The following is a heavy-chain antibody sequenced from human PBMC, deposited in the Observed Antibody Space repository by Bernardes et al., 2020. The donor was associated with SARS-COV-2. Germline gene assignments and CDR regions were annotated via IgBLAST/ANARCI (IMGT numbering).Heavy chain of an antibody. CDR3: AKDISNRGNYYGLDV. CDR2: ISWDGGST. D-gene: IGHD2-21*01. J-gene: IGHJ6*02. Sequence: GSLRLSCAASGFTFDDYTMHWVRQAPGKGLEWVSLISWDGGSTYYADSVKGRFTISRDNSKNSMYLQMNSLRTEDTALYYCAKDISNRGNYYGLDVWGQGTTVTVSS. V-gene: IGHV3-43*01. CDR1: GFTFDDYT.